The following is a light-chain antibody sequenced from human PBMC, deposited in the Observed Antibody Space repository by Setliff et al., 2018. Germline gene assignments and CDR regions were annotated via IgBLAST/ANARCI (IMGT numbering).Light chain of an antibody. CDR2: DVT. J-gene: IGLJ1*01. CDR1: SSDVGGYDY. V-gene: IGLV2-14*01. Sequence: QSVLTQPAAVSRSPGQSITISCTGTSSDVGGYDYVSWYQQHPGKAPKLIIYDVTKRPSGVSSRFSGSKSGNTASLTISGLQAEDEADYFCSSYAGGGTFYVFGTGTKVTVL. CDR3: SSYAGGGTFYV.